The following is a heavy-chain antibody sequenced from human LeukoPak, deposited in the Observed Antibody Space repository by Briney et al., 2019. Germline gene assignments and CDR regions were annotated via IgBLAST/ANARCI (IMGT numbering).Heavy chain of an antibody. Sequence: SETLSLTCAVYGGSFSGYYWRWIRQPPGKGLGWIGEINHSGSTNYNPSLKSRVTISVDTSKNQFSLKLSSVTAADTAVYYCARVRIVATMEGAFDIWGQGTMVTVSS. J-gene: IGHJ3*02. V-gene: IGHV4-34*01. CDR2: INHSGST. D-gene: IGHD5-12*01. CDR1: GGSFSGYY. CDR3: ARVRIVATMEGAFDI.